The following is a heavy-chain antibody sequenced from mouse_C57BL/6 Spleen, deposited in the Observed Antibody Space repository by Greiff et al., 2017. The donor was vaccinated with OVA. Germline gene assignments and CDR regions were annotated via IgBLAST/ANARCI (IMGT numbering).Heavy chain of an antibody. CDR3: TKRSDGYYMDY. D-gene: IGHD2-3*01. CDR1: GYTFTDYE. J-gene: IGHJ4*01. V-gene: IGHV1-15*01. Sequence: QVQLKQSGAELVRPGASVTLSCKASGYTFTDYEMHWVKQTPVHGLEWIGAIDPETGGTAYNQKFKGKAILTADKSSSTAYMELRSLTSEDSAVYYCTKRSDGYYMDYWGQGTSVTVSS. CDR2: IDPETGGT.